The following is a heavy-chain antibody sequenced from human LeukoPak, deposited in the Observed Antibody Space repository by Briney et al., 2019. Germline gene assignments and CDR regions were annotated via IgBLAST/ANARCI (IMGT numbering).Heavy chain of an antibody. CDR3: AKLGSSTVAVDQ. Sequence: GGSLRLSCAASGLTVSSSYMSWVRQAPGKGLEWVSTIGSSGDSTYYADSVKGRFTISRDSSKNTLYLQMNSLRAEDTAVYFCAKLGSSTVAVDQWGQGTLVTVSS. D-gene: IGHD6-6*01. CDR2: IGSSGDST. J-gene: IGHJ4*02. CDR1: GLTVSSSY. V-gene: IGHV3-23*01.